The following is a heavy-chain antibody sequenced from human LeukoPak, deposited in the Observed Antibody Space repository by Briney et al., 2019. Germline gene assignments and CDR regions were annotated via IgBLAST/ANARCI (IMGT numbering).Heavy chain of an antibody. Sequence: PSETLSLTCAVYGGSISGFYYTWIRQPPGKGLEWIGEIDHSGDTNYNPSLKSRAIVSVDTSKSQFSLKLTSVTAADAAVYYSARGSPFQEWGQGTLVTVSS. CDR3: ARGSPFQE. CDR2: IDHSGDT. V-gene: IGHV4-34*01. J-gene: IGHJ1*01. CDR1: GGSISGFY.